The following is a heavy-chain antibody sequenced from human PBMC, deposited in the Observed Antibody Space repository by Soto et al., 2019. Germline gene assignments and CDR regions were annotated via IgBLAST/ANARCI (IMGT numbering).Heavy chain of an antibody. D-gene: IGHD6-13*01. J-gene: IGHJ4*02. CDR2: ISYDGSNK. V-gene: IGHV3-30-3*01. CDR1: GFTFSNYA. CDR3: ARGSVAAKQRGYFDY. Sequence: QVQVVESGGGVVQPGRSLRLSCAASGFTFSNYAMDWVRQAPGKGLEWVAVISYDGSNKYYADSVKGRFTISRDNSKTTLYLQINSRRGDDTAVYYCARGSVAAKQRGYFDYWGQGTLVTVSS.